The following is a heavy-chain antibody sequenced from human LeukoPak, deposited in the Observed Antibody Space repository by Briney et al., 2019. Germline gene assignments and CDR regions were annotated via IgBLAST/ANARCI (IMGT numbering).Heavy chain of an antibody. J-gene: IGHJ4*02. CDR3: ARGYYYDSSGYYIGY. Sequence: EASVKVSCKASGYTFTGYYMHWVRQAPGQGLEWMGWINPNSGGTNYAQKFQGRVTMTRDTSISTAYMELSRLRSDDTAVYYCARGYYYDSSGYYIGYWGQGTLVTVSS. V-gene: IGHV1-2*02. CDR2: INPNSGGT. CDR1: GYTFTGYY. D-gene: IGHD3-22*01.